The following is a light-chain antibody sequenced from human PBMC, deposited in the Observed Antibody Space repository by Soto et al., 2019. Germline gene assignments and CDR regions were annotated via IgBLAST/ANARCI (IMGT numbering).Light chain of an antibody. Sequence: QSVLTQPPSASGAPGQRVTISCSGSTSNIGSNSVNWYQQVPGTAPRLLIYGSNQRPSGVPDRFSASKSGTSASLVISGLQSEDEASYYCAAWDDSLLGMFGGGTKLPVL. J-gene: IGLJ3*02. CDR1: TSNIGSNS. V-gene: IGLV1-44*01. CDR3: AAWDDSLLGM. CDR2: GSN.